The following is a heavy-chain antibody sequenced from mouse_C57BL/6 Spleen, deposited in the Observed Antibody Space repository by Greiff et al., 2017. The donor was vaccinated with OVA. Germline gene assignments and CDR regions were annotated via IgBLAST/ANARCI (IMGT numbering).Heavy chain of an antibody. Sequence: QVQLQQSGAELVKPGASVKMSCKASGYTFTSYWITWVKQRPGQGLEWIGDIYPGSGSTNYNEKFKSKATLTVDTSSSTAYMQLSSLTSEDSAVYYCARGISTMITREFAYWGQGTLVTVSA. CDR1: GYTFTSYW. J-gene: IGHJ3*01. V-gene: IGHV1-55*01. CDR2: IYPGSGST. D-gene: IGHD2-4*01. CDR3: ARGISTMITREFAY.